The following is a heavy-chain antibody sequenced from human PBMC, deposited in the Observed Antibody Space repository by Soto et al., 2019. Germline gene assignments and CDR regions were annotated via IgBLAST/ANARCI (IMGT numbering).Heavy chain of an antibody. CDR3: AKDLSGLRFLEWLSHSSYYYYGMDV. Sequence: GGSLRLSCAASGFTFSSYAMSWVRQAPGKGLEWVSAISGSGGSTYYADSVKGRFTISRDNSKNTLYLQMNSLRAEDTVVYYCAKDLSGLRFLEWLSHSSYYYYGMDVWGQGTTVTVSS. CDR2: ISGSGGST. V-gene: IGHV3-23*01. D-gene: IGHD3-3*01. CDR1: GFTFSSYA. J-gene: IGHJ6*02.